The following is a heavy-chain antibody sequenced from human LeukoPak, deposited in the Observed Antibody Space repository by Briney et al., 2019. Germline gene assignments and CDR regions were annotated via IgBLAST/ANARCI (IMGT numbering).Heavy chain of an antibody. CDR2: ISSSSSYT. CDR1: GFTFSDYY. D-gene: IGHD2-2*01. V-gene: IGHV3-11*06. Sequence: GGSLRLSCAASGFTFSDYYMSWIRQAPGKGLEWVSYISSSSSYTNYADSVKGRFTISRDNAKNSLYLQMNSLRAEDTAGYYCARDPGYCSSTSCYGGGVDYWGQGTLVTVSS. J-gene: IGHJ4*02. CDR3: ARDPGYCSSTSCYGGGVDY.